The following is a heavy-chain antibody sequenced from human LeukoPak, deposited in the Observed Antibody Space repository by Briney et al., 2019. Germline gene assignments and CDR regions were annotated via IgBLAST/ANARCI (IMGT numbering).Heavy chain of an antibody. J-gene: IGHJ4*02. CDR3: AKDRGGSSGWYYFDY. Sequence: GGSLRLSCAASGFTFSSCAMSWGRQAPGKGLEWVSAISGSGGSTYYADSVKGRFTISRDNSKNTLYLQMNSLRAEDTAVYYCAKDRGGSSGWYYFDYWGQGTLVTVSS. V-gene: IGHV3-23*01. CDR2: ISGSGGST. D-gene: IGHD6-19*01. CDR1: GFTFSSCA.